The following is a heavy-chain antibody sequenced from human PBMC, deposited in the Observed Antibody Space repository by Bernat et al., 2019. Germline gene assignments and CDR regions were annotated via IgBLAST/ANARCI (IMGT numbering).Heavy chain of an antibody. CDR1: GFTFSGAE. CDR2: ISSSGSTI. CDR3: ARVYSSSSGRASDY. V-gene: IGHV3-48*03. Sequence: EALLVESGGGLVQPGGSLRLSCVASGFTFSGAEMNWVRQAAGKGLECISYISSSGSTIFYADSVKGRFTTSRDNGKNSLYLQMNSLRAEDTAVYYCARVYSSSSGRASDYWGQGTLVTVSS. D-gene: IGHD6-6*01. J-gene: IGHJ4*02.